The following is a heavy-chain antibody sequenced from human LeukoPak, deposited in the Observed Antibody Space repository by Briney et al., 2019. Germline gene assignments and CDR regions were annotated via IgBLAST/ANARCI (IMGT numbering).Heavy chain of an antibody. V-gene: IGHV4-30-4*01. CDR3: ARDGEYYYGSGSYAGNWFDP. D-gene: IGHD3-10*01. J-gene: IGHJ5*02. CDR1: GGSLSRGAYY. Sequence: SETLSLTCTVSGGSLSRGAYYWSWIRHPPGKGLEWIGYIYYSGSTYYNPSLKSRVTISVDTSKTQFSLKLSSVTAADTAVYYCARDGEYYYGSGSYAGNWFDPWGQGTLVTVSS. CDR2: IYYSGST.